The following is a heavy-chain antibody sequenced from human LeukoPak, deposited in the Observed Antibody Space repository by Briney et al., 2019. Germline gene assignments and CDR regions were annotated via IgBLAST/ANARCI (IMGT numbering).Heavy chain of an antibody. J-gene: IGHJ4*02. Sequence: YTXXXYYMHWVRQAPGQGLEWMGWINPNSGGTNYAQKFQGRVTMTRDTSIRTAYMEMSRLRSDDTAVYYCARDREGSTGTTGSWGQGTLVTVSS. D-gene: IGHD1-7*01. CDR3: ARDREGSTGTTGS. CDR2: INPNSGGT. CDR1: YTXXXYY. V-gene: IGHV1-2*02.